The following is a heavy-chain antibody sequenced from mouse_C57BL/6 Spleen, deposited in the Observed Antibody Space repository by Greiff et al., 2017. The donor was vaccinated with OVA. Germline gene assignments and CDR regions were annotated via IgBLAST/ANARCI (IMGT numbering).Heavy chain of an antibody. CDR1: GYSITSGYY. J-gene: IGHJ2*01. CDR2: ISYDGSN. V-gene: IGHV3-6*01. D-gene: IGHD1-1*02. CDR3: ARGGGSLDY. Sequence: EVQRVESGPGLVKPSQSLSLTCSVTGYSITSGYYWNWIRQFPGNKLEWMGYISYDGSNNYNPSLKNRISITRDTSKNQFFLKLNSVTTEDTATYYCARGGGSLDYWGQGTTLTVSS.